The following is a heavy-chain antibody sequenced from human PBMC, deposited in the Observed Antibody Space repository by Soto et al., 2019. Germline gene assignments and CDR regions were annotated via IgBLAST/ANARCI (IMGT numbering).Heavy chain of an antibody. V-gene: IGHV4-61*01. CDR1: GGSVSSGRYY. J-gene: IGHJ5*02. D-gene: IGHD3-10*01. Sequence: PSETLSLTCTVSGGSVSSGRYYWSWIRQPPGKGLEWIGYIYYSGLTNYNPSLKSRVTISVDTSKNQFSLKLSSVTAADTAVYYCARTTELLWPSNWFDPWGQGTLVTVSS. CDR2: IYYSGLT. CDR3: ARTTELLWPSNWFDP.